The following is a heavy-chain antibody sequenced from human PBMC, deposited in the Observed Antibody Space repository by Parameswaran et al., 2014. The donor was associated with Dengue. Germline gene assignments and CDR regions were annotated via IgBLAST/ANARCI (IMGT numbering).Heavy chain of an antibody. D-gene: IGHD3-10*01. V-gene: IGHV3-9*01. CDR3: AKDIGHELMVLGDY. Sequence: WIRQPPGKGLEWVSGISWNSGSIGYADSVKGRFTISRDNAKNSLYLQMNSLRAEDTALYYCAKDIGHELMVLGDYWGQGTLVTVSS. CDR2: ISWNSGSI. J-gene: IGHJ4*02.